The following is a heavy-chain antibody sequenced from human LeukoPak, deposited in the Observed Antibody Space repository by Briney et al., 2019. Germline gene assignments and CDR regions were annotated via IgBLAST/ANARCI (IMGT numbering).Heavy chain of an antibody. CDR2: INPNSGGT. D-gene: IGHD3-3*01. CDR1: GYTFTGYY. Sequence: ASVKVSCKASGYTFTGYYMHWVRQAPGQGLEWMGWINPNSGGTNYAQKFQGRVTMTRDTSISTAYMELSRLRSDDTAVYYCARGPYDFWSGYHFDYWGQGTLVTVSS. J-gene: IGHJ4*02. CDR3: ARGPYDFWSGYHFDY. V-gene: IGHV1-2*02.